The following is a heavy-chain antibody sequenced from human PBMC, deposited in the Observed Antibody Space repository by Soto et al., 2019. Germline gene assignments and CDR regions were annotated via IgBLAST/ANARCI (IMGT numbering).Heavy chain of an antibody. J-gene: IGHJ6*03. CDR1: GFTFSNYW. D-gene: IGHD2-2*01. CDR2: VKSDGSST. Sequence: GGSLRLSCVGSGFTFSNYWMHWVRQAPGKGLEWVSRVKSDGSSTSYADSVKGRFTISRDNAKNTLYLQMNSLRAEDTAVYYCAREKYCSSTSCYPTNYYYYMDVWGKGTTVTVSS. CDR3: AREKYCSSTSCYPTNYYYYMDV. V-gene: IGHV3-74*01.